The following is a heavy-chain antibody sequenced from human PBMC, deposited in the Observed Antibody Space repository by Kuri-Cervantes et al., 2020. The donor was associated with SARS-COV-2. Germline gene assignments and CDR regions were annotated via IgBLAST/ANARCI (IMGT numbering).Heavy chain of an antibody. CDR2: IYHSGST. V-gene: IGHV4-30-2*01. J-gene: IGHJ3*02. CDR1: GGSISSGGYY. CDR3: ARALKGQIDAFDI. Sequence: SETLSLTCTVSGGSISSGGYYWSWIRQPPGKGLEWIGYIYHSGSTYYNPSLKSRVTISVDTSKTQFSLRLSSLTAADTAVYYCARALKGQIDAFDIWGQGTMVTVSS.